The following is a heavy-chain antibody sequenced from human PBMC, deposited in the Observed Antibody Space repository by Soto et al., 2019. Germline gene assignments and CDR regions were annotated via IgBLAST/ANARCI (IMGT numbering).Heavy chain of an antibody. CDR2: INAGNGNT. Sequence: ASVKVSCKASGYTFTSYAMHWVRQAPGQRLEWMGWINAGNGNTKYSQKFQGRVTITRDTSASTAYMELSSLRSEDTAVYYCARGGYYDSSGYLRSSWFDPWGQGTLVTVSS. D-gene: IGHD3-22*01. V-gene: IGHV1-3*01. J-gene: IGHJ5*02. CDR1: GYTFTSYA. CDR3: ARGGYYDSSGYLRSSWFDP.